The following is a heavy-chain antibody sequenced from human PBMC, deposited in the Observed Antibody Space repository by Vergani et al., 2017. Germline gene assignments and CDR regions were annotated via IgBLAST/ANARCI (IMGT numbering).Heavy chain of an antibody. Sequence: QVQLVESGGGVVQPGRPLRLSCAASGFTFSSYDMHWVRQAPGTGLEWVAVISYDGSNKYYADSVKGRFTISRDNSKNTLYLQMNSLRAEDTAVYYCAKARSPYYYGSGSYLGKKDFDYWGQGTLVTVSS. CDR2: ISYDGSNK. D-gene: IGHD3-10*01. J-gene: IGHJ4*02. CDR3: AKARSPYYYGSGSYLGKKDFDY. V-gene: IGHV3-30*18. CDR1: GFTFSSYD.